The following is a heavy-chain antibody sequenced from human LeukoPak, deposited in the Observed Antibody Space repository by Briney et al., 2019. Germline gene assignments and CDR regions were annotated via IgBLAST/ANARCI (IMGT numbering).Heavy chain of an antibody. CDR2: ISSTSTSI. CDR1: AFTFSSYS. Sequence: NPGGSLRLSCAASAFTFSSYSMNWVRQAPGKGLEWVSSISSTSTSIYHADSVKGRFTISRDNTKNSLYLQMNSLRAEDTAVYYCAGGFRAFDFWAQGTVVTVSS. V-gene: IGHV3-21*01. J-gene: IGHJ3*01. CDR3: AGGFRAFDF.